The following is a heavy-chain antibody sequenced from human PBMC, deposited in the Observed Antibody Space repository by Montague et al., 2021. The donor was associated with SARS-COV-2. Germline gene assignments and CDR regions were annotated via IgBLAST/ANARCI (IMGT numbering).Heavy chain of an antibody. Sequence: SETLSLTCTVSGGSISSSSYYWGWLRQAPGKGLEWIGSIYYSGSTYYNPSLKSRVTIAVDTSKNQFSLKLSSVTAADTSVYYCARDPSKQTLLYPIGGYYYGMDVWGQGTTVTVSS. V-gene: IGHV4-39*07. D-gene: IGHD2-2*02. J-gene: IGHJ6*02. CDR1: GGSISSSSYY. CDR2: IYYSGST. CDR3: ARDPSKQTLLYPIGGYYYGMDV.